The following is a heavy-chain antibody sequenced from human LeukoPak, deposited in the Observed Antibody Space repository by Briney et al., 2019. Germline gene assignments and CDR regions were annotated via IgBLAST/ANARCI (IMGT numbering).Heavy chain of an antibody. CDR2: INHSGST. CDR1: GGSISSGDYY. V-gene: IGHV4-39*07. CDR3: ASFSAPGIAARQGHFDY. D-gene: IGHD6-6*01. J-gene: IGHJ4*02. Sequence: SETLSLTCTVSGGSISSGDYYWSWIRQPPGKGLEWIGEINHSGSTNYNPSLKSRVTISVDTSKNQFSLKLSSVTAADTAVYYCASFSAPGIAARQGHFDYWGQGTLVTVSS.